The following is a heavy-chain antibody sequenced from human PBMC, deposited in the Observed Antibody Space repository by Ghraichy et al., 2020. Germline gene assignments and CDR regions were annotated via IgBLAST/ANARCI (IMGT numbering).Heavy chain of an antibody. CDR1: GGSFSGYY. D-gene: IGHD6-13*01. CDR2: INHSGST. J-gene: IGHJ4*02. Sequence: SQTLSLTCAVYGGSFSGYYWSWIRQPPGKGLEWIGEINHSGSTNYNPSLKSRVTISVDTSKNQFSLKLSSVTAADTAVYYCARGRGGGSSWYVGFYFDYWGQGTLVTVSS. V-gene: IGHV4-34*01. CDR3: ARGRGGGSSWYVGFYFDY.